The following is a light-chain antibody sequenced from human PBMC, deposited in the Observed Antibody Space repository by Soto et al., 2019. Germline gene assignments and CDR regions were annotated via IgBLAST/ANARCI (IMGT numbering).Light chain of an antibody. J-gene: IGLJ1*01. V-gene: IGLV2-14*01. CDR1: SSDVGGYNY. Sequence: QSALTQPASVSGSPGQWITISCTGTSSDVGGYNYVSWYQQHPGKAPKLMIYEVSNRPSGVSNRFSGSKSGNTASLTISGIQAEEEADYSCSSYSSTSSLGVFGTGTKVTV. CDR2: EVS. CDR3: SSYSSTSSLGV.